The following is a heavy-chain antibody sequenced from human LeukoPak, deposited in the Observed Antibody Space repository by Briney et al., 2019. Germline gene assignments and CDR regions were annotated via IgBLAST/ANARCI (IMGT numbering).Heavy chain of an antibody. D-gene: IGHD2-2*01. CDR1: GYSFTSYW. V-gene: IGHV5-51*01. Sequence: GESLKISCKGSGYSFTSYWIGWVRQMPGKGPEWMGIIYPGGSDTRYSPSFQGQVTISADKSISTAYLQWSSLKASDTAMYYCARGYCSSTSCYAFVDWFDPWGQGTLVTVSS. CDR2: IYPGGSDT. J-gene: IGHJ5*02. CDR3: ARGYCSSTSCYAFVDWFDP.